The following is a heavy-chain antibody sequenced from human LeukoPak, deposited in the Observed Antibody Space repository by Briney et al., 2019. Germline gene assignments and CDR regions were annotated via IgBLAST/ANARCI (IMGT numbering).Heavy chain of an antibody. CDR1: GFTSSSYT. CDR3: AKAVTHMVNVFDI. Sequence: GGSLRLSCAASGFTSSSYTMSWVRQAPGKGLEWVSAISGSGGSTYYADSVKGRFTISRDNSKNTLYLQMNSLRAEDTAVYYCAKAVTHMVNVFDIWGQGTMVTVSS. D-gene: IGHD4-23*01. CDR2: ISGSGGST. V-gene: IGHV3-23*01. J-gene: IGHJ3*02.